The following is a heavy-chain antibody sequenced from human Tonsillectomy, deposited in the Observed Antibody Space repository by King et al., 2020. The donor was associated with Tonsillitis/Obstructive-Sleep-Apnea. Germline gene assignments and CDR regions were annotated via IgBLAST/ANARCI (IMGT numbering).Heavy chain of an antibody. CDR3: TXLNFWTGRDYYYYYLDV. D-gene: IGHD3/OR15-3a*01. CDR2: IKDKTDDETV. J-gene: IGHJ6*03. CDR1: GFTFSNAW. Sequence: VQLVESGGGLVKPGGSLRLSCAASGFTFSNAWMSWVRQAPGKGLEWVGRIKDKTDDETVDFAAPLKGRFNISRENSNTTLYLHMNSLKTEDPAVYYCTXLNFWTGRDYYYYYLDVWGKGTTVTVSS. V-gene: IGHV3-15*01.